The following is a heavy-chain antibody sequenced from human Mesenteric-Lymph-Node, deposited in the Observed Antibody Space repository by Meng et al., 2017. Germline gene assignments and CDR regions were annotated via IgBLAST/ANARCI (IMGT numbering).Heavy chain of an antibody. J-gene: IGHJ4*02. CDR3: ARASYSWNLGDF. CDR1: GGSITSNNW. CDR2: ISQRGST. D-gene: IGHD1-20*01. Sequence: QVQLQESGPGLVKPSETLSLPCTVSGGSITSNNWWTWVRQPPGKGLEWIGEISQRGSTNYNPSLKSRVTISLDKSKNQFFLTLNSVTAADTAVYYCARASYSWNLGDFWGQGTLVTVSS. V-gene: IGHV4-4*02.